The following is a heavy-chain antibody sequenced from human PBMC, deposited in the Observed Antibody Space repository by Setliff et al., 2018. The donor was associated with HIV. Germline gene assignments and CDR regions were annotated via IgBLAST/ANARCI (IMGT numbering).Heavy chain of an antibody. CDR1: GGSISSGSDY. D-gene: IGHD1-26*01. Sequence: SETLSLTCTVSGGSISSGSDYWSWIRQPAGKGLEWIGRIYTTGTNYNPSLKSRVTISVDTAKNQFSLNLTSVTAADTAVYYCARGGFKWSGSYADYWGQGTLVTVSS. V-gene: IGHV4-61*02. J-gene: IGHJ4*02. CDR2: IYTTGT. CDR3: ARGGFKWSGSYADY.